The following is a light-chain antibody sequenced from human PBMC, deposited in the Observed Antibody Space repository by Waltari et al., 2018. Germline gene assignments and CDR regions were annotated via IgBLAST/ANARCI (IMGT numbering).Light chain of an antibody. CDR1: QSVGSS. J-gene: IGKJ1*01. CDR3: QHYVRLPAT. Sequence: EIVLTQSPGTLSLSPGETATLSCRASQSVGSSLAWYQQKPGQAPRLLIYNIFNRATGIPDRFSGSGSGTDFTLTISRLEPEDFVVYYCQHYVRLPATFGQGTKVEIK. CDR2: NIF. V-gene: IGKV3-20*01.